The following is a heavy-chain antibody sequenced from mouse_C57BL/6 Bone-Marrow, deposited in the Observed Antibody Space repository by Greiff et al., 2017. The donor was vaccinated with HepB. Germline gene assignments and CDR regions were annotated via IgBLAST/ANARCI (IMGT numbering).Heavy chain of an antibody. CDR1: GFTFSDFY. D-gene: IGHD1-1*01. CDR2: SRNKANDYTT. J-gene: IGHJ2*01. CDR3: ARDIRGGFDY. Sequence: EVKLVESGGGLVQSGRSLRLSCATSGFTFSDFYMEWVRQAPGKGLEWIAASRNKANDYTTEYSASVKGRFIVSRDTSQSILYLQMNALRAEDTAIYYCARDIRGGFDYWGQGTTLTVSS. V-gene: IGHV7-1*01.